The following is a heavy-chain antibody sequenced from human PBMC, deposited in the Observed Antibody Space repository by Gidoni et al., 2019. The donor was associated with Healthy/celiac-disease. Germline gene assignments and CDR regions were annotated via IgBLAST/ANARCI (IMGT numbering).Heavy chain of an antibody. CDR2: IYYSGST. Sequence: QLQLQESGPGLVKPSETLSLTCTVSGGSSSSSSYYWGWIRQPPGTGLEWIGSIYYSGSTYYNPSLKSRVTISVDTSKNQFSLKLSSVTAADTAVYYCARGTAAAGPLFDYWGQGTLVTVSS. J-gene: IGHJ4*02. CDR1: GGSSSSSSYY. CDR3: ARGTAAAGPLFDY. D-gene: IGHD6-13*01. V-gene: IGHV4-39*01.